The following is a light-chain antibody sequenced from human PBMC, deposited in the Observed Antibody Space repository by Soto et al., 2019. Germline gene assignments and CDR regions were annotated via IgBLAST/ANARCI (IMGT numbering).Light chain of an antibody. CDR1: SSNIGSNT. Sequence: QSVLTQPPSASGTPGQRVTISCSGSSSNIGSNTVNWYQQLPGTAPKLLIYSNNQRPSGVPDRFSGSKSGTSASLAISGLQSEDEPDYYCAAWDDRLNAVVFGGGTQLTVL. J-gene: IGLJ2*01. CDR2: SNN. V-gene: IGLV1-44*01. CDR3: AAWDDRLNAVV.